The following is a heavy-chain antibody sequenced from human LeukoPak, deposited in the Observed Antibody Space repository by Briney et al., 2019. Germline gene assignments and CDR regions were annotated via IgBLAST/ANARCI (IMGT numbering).Heavy chain of an antibody. CDR1: GYTFTSYA. V-gene: IGHV7-4-1*02. Sequence: ASVKVSCKASGYTFTSYAMNWVRQAAGRGLEWMGWINTNTGNPTYAQGFTGRFVFSLDTSVSTAYLQISSLKAEDTAVYYRAREKRTPPIYSSSSSWFDPWGQGTLVTVSS. J-gene: IGHJ5*02. D-gene: IGHD6-6*01. CDR2: INTNTGNP. CDR3: AREKRTPPIYSSSSSWFDP.